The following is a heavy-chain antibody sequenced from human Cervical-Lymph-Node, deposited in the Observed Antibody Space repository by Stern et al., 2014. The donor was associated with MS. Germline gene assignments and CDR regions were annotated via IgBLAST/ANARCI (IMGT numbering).Heavy chain of an antibody. V-gene: IGHV1-24*01. Sequence: QMQLVQSGAEVKKPGASVKVSCKVSGYTLTELSMHWVRQAPGKGLEWMGGFDPEDGETIYAQKFQGRVTMTEDTSTDTAYMELSSLRSEDTAVYYCATGGRVGAPTHYGMDVWGQGTAVTVSS. D-gene: IGHD1-26*01. CDR1: GYTLTELS. J-gene: IGHJ6*02. CDR3: ATGGRVGAPTHYGMDV. CDR2: FDPEDGET.